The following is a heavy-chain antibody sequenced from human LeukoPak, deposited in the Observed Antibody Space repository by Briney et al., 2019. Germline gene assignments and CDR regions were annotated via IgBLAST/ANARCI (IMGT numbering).Heavy chain of an antibody. CDR2: IVVGSGNT. D-gene: IGHD3-22*01. CDR3: AAGGGYYPLDY. Sequence: SVKVSCKASGFTITRSAMQWVRQARGQRLEWTGWIVVGSGNTNYAQKFQERVTITRDMSTSTAYMELSSLRSEDTAVYYCAAGGGYYPLDYWGQATLVTVSS. V-gene: IGHV1-58*02. CDR1: GFTITRSA. J-gene: IGHJ4*02.